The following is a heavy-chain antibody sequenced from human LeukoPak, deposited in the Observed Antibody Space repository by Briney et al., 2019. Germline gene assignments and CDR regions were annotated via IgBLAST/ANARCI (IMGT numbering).Heavy chain of an antibody. Sequence: PGGSLRLSCAGSGFTFTNYMAWVRQAPGMGLEWVSAITGIGDYTYYTDSVKGRFTISGDNSKNTLYLQMNSLRGEDTAIYYCVKDLPASGWYSWGQGTLVTVSS. CDR1: GFTFTNY. CDR3: VKDLPASGWYS. CDR2: ITGIGDYT. V-gene: IGHV3-23*01. D-gene: IGHD6-19*01. J-gene: IGHJ4*02.